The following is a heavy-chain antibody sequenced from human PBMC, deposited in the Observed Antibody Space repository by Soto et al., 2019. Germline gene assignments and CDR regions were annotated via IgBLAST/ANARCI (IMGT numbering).Heavy chain of an antibody. D-gene: IGHD2-15*01. CDR3: VKAPGDASPTI. CDR1: GFTFSSYS. CDR2: IKEDGSQK. Sequence: HPGGSLRLSCAASGFTFSSYSMSWVRQAPGKGLEWVAIIKEDGSQKYYVDSLKGRFTVSRDNAKNSLYLQMNSLRAEDTAVFYCVKAPGDASPTIWSQGTLVTVSS. V-gene: IGHV3-7*05. J-gene: IGHJ4*02.